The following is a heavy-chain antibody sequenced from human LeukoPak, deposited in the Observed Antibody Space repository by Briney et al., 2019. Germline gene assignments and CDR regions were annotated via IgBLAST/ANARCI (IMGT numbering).Heavy chain of an antibody. CDR2: IYYRGRT. CDR3: AKGTSNWYNYFAY. CDR1: GGSITSSF. D-gene: IGHD6-13*01. V-gene: IGHV4-59*01. Sequence: PSATLSLTCTVAGGSITSSFWSWLRQSAGKGLEWVGDIYYRGRTNYNPSFKSRVSISVDTSKNQYSLKLSSVTAADTAVYYCAKGTSNWYNYFAYWGQGTLVTVSS. J-gene: IGHJ4*02.